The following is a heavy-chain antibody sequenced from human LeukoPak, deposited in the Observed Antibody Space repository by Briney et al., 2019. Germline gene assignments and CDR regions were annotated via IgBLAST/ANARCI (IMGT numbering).Heavy chain of an antibody. D-gene: IGHD3-10*01. Sequence: GGSLTLSCAASGFTFSSHSMNWVRQAPGKGLEWVSSISSSSSYIYYADSVKGRFTISRDNAKNSLYLQMNSLRAEDTAVYYCARDSKWFGEPYAFDIWGQGTMVTVSS. J-gene: IGHJ3*02. CDR2: ISSSSSYI. V-gene: IGHV3-21*01. CDR3: ARDSKWFGEPYAFDI. CDR1: GFTFSSHS.